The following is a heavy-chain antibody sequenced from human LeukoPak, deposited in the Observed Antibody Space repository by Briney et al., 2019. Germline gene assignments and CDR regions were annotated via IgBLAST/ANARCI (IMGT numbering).Heavy chain of an antibody. CDR2: IDYSGNT. V-gene: IGHV4-39*07. CDR1: GDASSRSRYY. J-gene: IGHJ4*02. D-gene: IGHD5-18*01. Sequence: SETLSLTCTVSGDASSRSRYYWGWIRQSPGKGLEWIGSIDYSGNTDYNPSLKSRVSLSVDTSKKQFSLKLNSVTAADTAVYYCARDRRRYSYGVFDYWGQGTLVTVSS. CDR3: ARDRRRYSYGVFDY.